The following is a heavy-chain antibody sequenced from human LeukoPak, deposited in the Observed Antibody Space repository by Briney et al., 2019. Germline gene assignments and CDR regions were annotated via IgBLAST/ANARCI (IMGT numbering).Heavy chain of an antibody. J-gene: IGHJ4*02. CDR3: AKPRAVGVNAFFDY. V-gene: IGHV3-23*01. CDR1: GFTFSSYA. CDR2: VSGSGGST. Sequence: GGSLRLSCAASGFTFSSYAMRWVRQAPGKGLEGASSVSGSGGSTYYADSVKGRFTISRDNSKNTLYLQMNSLRAEDTAVYYCAKPRAVGVNAFFDYWGQGTLVTVSS.